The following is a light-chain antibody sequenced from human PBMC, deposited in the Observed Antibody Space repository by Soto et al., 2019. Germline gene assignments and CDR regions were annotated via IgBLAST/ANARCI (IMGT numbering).Light chain of an antibody. CDR3: QQSYSTPYT. V-gene: IGKV1-39*01. J-gene: IGKJ2*01. CDR2: AAS. Sequence: DIQMTQSPSSLSASVGDRVTITCRASQSISSYLNWYQQKPGKAPKLLIYAASSLQSGVPSRFSGSGSETDFTLTSSSLQPEDFATYYCQQSYSTPYTIGQGTKLEIK. CDR1: QSISSY.